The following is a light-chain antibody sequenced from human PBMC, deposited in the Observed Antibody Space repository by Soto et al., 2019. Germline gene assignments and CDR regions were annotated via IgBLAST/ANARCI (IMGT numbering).Light chain of an antibody. CDR3: QQYNKWPLT. CDR1: QSVSSN. V-gene: IGKV3-15*01. Sequence: EIVMTQSPATLSVSPGERATLSCRASQSVSSNLAWYQQKPCQAPRLLIHGASTRATGIPARFSGSGSGTEFTLTINSLQSEDFAVYYCQQYNKWPLTFGGGTKVEIK. J-gene: IGKJ4*01. CDR2: GAS.